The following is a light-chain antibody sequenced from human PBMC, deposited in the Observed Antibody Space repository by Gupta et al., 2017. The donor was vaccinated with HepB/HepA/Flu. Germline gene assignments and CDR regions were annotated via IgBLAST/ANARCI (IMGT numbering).Light chain of an antibody. J-gene: IGLJ2*01. V-gene: IGLV2-11*01. CDR1: NSDIGGYNY. CDR3: CSSEGGHTGV. CDR2: DVN. Sequence: QSSLTQPRSVSGSPGQSVTISCTGTNSDIGGYNYVSWYQHHPGNAPRLCSYDVNKRPSGVPERGSGSKSGATESITISGLQAEDDSYSHCCSSEGGHTGVFGGGTKVTVL.